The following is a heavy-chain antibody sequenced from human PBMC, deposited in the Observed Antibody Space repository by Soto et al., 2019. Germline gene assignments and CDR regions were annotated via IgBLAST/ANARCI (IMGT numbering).Heavy chain of an antibody. CDR1: GGSISSGYYY. CDR3: ARGPLTYCGGDCYFYYFDY. D-gene: IGHD2-21*02. CDR2: IYYSGST. V-gene: IGHV4-30-4*01. J-gene: IGHJ4*02. Sequence: SGTLSLTCTVSGGSISSGYYYWSWIRQPPGKGLEWIGYIYYSGSTYYNPSLKSRATISVDTSKNQFSLKLSSVTAADTAVYYCARGPLTYCGGDCYFYYFDYWGQGTLVTVSS.